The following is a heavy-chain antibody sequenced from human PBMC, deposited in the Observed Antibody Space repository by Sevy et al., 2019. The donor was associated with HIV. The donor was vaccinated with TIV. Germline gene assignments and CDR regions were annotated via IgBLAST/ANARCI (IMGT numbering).Heavy chain of an antibody. CDR2: IRNDPDGGTT. J-gene: IGHJ3*01. CDR3: ARDNTLPGTAFDL. V-gene: IGHV3-15*01. D-gene: IGHD2-21*01. Sequence: GGSLRLSCTASGFTFRNAWMTWVRQVPGKGLEWVGRIRNDPDGGTTDYAAPVRGRFTISRDDSKNTMYLQMNSLKSEDTAVYYCARDNTLPGTAFDLWGQGTLVTVSS. CDR1: GFTFRNAW.